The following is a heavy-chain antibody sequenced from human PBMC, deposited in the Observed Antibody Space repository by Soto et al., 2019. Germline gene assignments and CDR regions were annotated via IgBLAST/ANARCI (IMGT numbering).Heavy chain of an antibody. Sequence: SETLSLTCTISGDSIGTRYWSWIRQPPGKGLEWIGYIYYTGGTKYNPSLQSRVTMSVDTSKNQFSLRLSSVTAADTAVYFCARSSYYYDSSGYFFSWFDPWGQGTLVTVSS. D-gene: IGHD3-22*01. CDR3: ARSSYYYDSSGYFFSWFDP. CDR2: IYYTGGT. CDR1: GDSIGTRY. J-gene: IGHJ5*02. V-gene: IGHV4-59*08.